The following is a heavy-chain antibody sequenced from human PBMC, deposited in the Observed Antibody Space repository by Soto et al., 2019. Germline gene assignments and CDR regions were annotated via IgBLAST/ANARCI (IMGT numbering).Heavy chain of an antibody. D-gene: IGHD3-10*01. Sequence: ASVKVSCKASGYTFTSYGISWVRQAPGQGXEWMGWISAYNGNTNYAQKLQGRVTMTTDTSTSTAYMELRSLRSDDTAVYYCARDRNYYGSGSPTPYDAFDIWGQGTMVTVSS. CDR1: GYTFTSYG. J-gene: IGHJ3*02. V-gene: IGHV1-18*04. CDR2: ISAYNGNT. CDR3: ARDRNYYGSGSPTPYDAFDI.